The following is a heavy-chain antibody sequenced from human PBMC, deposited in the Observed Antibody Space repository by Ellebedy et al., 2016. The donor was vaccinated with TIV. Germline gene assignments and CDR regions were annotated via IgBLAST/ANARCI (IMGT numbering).Heavy chain of an antibody. J-gene: IGHJ4*02. CDR1: GFTFSSYS. V-gene: IGHV3-23*01. CDR3: AKVASDTYYFDY. CDR2: ISGSGGST. Sequence: GESLKISXAASGFTFSSYSMNWVRQAPGKGLEWVSAISGSGGSTYSADSVKGRFTISRDNSKNTLYLQMNSLRAEDTAVYYCAKVASDTYYFDYWGQGTLVTVSS.